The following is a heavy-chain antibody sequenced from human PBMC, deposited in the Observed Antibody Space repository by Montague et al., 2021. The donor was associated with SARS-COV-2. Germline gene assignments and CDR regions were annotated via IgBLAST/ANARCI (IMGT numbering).Heavy chain of an antibody. CDR2: IFYSGST. V-gene: IGHV4-59*01. CDR1: GDSLTYFY. Sequence: SETLSLTCSVSGDSLTYFYWSWLRQTPGKGLEWIGYIFYSGSTKYNPSLQSRVTFSVDTSRNQFSLNLDSVTAADTGVYYCARGAPINFDHWGQGVLVTVSS. J-gene: IGHJ4*02. D-gene: IGHD3-9*01. CDR3: ARGAPINFDH.